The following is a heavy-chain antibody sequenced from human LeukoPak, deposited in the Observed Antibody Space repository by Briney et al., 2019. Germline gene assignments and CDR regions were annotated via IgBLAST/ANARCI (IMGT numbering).Heavy chain of an antibody. J-gene: IGHJ4*02. D-gene: IGHD3-22*01. CDR2: IYTSGST. Sequence: SETLSLTCTVSGGSISSGSYYWSWIRQPAGKGLEWVGRIYTSGSTNYNPSLKSRVTISVDTSKNQFSLKLSSVTAADTAVYYCARVTTGGYYNCWGQGTLVTVSS. V-gene: IGHV4-61*02. CDR3: ARVTTGGYYNC. CDR1: GGSISSGSYY.